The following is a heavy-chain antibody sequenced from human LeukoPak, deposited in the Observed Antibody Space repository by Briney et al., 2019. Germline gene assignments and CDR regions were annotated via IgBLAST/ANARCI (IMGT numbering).Heavy chain of an antibody. D-gene: IGHD3-16*01. CDR3: ASGTIPFTFGEIWSLDY. CDR2: IWYDGSKQ. V-gene: IGHV3-33*01. Sequence: GRSLRLSCAASGITFRSYGMHWVRQAPGKGLEWDALIWYDGSKQYYGDSVKGRFTISRDNSKNMLYLEMHSLRAEDTAIYYCASGTIPFTFGEIWSLDYWGQGTLVTVSS. J-gene: IGHJ4*02. CDR1: GITFRSYG.